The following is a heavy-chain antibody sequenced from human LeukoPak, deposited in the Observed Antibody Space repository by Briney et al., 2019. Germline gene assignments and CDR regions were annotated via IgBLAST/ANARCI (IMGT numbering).Heavy chain of an antibody. V-gene: IGHV3-53*01. CDR2: VYSGGST. J-gene: IGHJ4*02. CDR3: ARGSYYSSLYFDY. D-gene: IGHD1-26*01. CDR1: GFTVSSNY. Sequence: PGGSLRLSCAASGFTVSSNYMSWVRQAPGRGLEWVSVVYSGGSTYYADSVKGRFTISRDNSKNTLYLHMSSLRAEDTAVYYCARGSYYSSLYFDYWGQGTLVTVSS.